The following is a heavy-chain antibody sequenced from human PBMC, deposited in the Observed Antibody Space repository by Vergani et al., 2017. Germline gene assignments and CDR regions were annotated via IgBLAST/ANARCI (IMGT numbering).Heavy chain of an antibody. V-gene: IGHV1-69*13. D-gene: IGHD6-13*01. CDR3: ARDRVIGAAAVYYFDY. J-gene: IGHJ4*02. CDR1: GGTFSSYA. Sequence: QVQLVQSGAELKKPGASVSVSCKASGGTFSSYAISWVRQAPGQGLEWMGGIIPIFGTANYAQKFQGRVTITADESTSTAYMEMSSLRSEDTAVYYCARDRVIGAAAVYYFDYWGQGTLVTVSS. CDR2: IIPIFGTA.